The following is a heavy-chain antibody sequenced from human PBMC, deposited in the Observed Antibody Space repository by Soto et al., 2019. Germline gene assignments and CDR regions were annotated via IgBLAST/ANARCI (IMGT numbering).Heavy chain of an antibody. J-gene: IGHJ4*02. CDR3: ASFEYSSSSVDY. Sequence: ASVKVSCKASGYTFTGYYMHWVRQAPGQGLEWMGWINPNSGGTNYAQKFQGWVTMTRDKSTSTAYMELSSLRSEDTAVYYCASFEYSSSSVDYWGQGTRVTVSS. V-gene: IGHV1-2*04. CDR1: GYTFTGYY. CDR2: INPNSGGT. D-gene: IGHD6-6*01.